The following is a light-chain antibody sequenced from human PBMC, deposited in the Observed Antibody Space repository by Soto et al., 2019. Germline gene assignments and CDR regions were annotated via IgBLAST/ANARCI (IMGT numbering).Light chain of an antibody. CDR2: GAS. CDR1: QSVSSN. Sequence: EIVMTQSPAILSVSPGERATLSCRASQSVSSNLAWYQQKPGQTPRLLIYGASTRATGIPARFSGSGSGTEFTLTISSLQSEDFAIYYCQQYNNWLMLSFGGGTKVYIK. V-gene: IGKV3-15*01. J-gene: IGKJ4*01. CDR3: QQYNNWLMLS.